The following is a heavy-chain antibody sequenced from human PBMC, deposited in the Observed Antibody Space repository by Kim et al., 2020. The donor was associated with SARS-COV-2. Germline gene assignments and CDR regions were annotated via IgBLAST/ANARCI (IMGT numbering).Heavy chain of an antibody. CDR1: GGSISSGGYY. Sequence: SETLSLTCTVYGGSISSGGYYWSWIRQHPGKGLEWIGYIYYSGSTYYNPSLKSRVPISVDTFKNQFSLKLSSLTAADSAVYYCARVVRITIFGVVNSAFDIWGQGTMVTVSS. D-gene: IGHD3-3*01. J-gene: IGHJ3*02. V-gene: IGHV4-31*03. CDR2: IYYSGST. CDR3: ARVVRITIFGVVNSAFDI.